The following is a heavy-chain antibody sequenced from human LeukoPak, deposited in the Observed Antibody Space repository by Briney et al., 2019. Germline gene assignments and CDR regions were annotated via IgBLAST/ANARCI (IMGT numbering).Heavy chain of an antibody. D-gene: IGHD6-19*01. V-gene: IGHV1-2*02. CDR2: INPNSGGT. Sequence: ASVKVSCKASGYTFTGYYMHWVRQAPGQGLEWMGWINPNSGGTNYAQKFQGRVTMTRDTSISTAYMELSRLRSDDTAVYYCARDRGSSGWHPNWFDPWGQGTLVTVSS. CDR1: GYTFTGYY. CDR3: ARDRGSSGWHPNWFDP. J-gene: IGHJ5*02.